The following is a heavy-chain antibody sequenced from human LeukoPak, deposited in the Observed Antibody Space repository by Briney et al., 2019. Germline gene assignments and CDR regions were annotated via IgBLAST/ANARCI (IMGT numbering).Heavy chain of an antibody. D-gene: IGHD3-10*01. Sequence: SETLSLTCAVYGGSFSGYYWSWIRQPPGKGLEWIGEINHSGSTNYNPSLKSRVTISVDTSKNQFSLKLSSVTAADTAVYYCAKRITMVRGAFDPWGQGTLVTVPS. J-gene: IGHJ5*02. CDR3: AKRITMVRGAFDP. V-gene: IGHV4-34*01. CDR1: GGSFSGYY. CDR2: INHSGST.